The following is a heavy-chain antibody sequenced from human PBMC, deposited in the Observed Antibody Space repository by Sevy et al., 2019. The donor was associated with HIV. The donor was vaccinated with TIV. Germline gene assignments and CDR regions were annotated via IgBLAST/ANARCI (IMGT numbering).Heavy chain of an antibody. CDR1: GFTFSDYR. J-gene: IGHJ4*02. V-gene: IGHV3-30*04. Sequence: GGSLRLSCAASGFTFSDYRMHWVRQAPGKGLEWVAVISYDGRNNKYNADSVKGRFTISRDNSKNTVYLQMKSRRAEDTAIYYCARDRGEILSSAFDYWGQGTLVTVSS. D-gene: IGHD3-16*01. CDR3: ARDRGEILSSAFDY. CDR2: ISYDGRNNK.